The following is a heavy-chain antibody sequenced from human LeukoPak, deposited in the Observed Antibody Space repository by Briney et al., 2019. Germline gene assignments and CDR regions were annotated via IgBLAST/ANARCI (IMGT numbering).Heavy chain of an antibody. D-gene: IGHD4-17*01. V-gene: IGHV3-30*02. CDR1: GFTFSDTW. CDR2: IRYDGSNK. Sequence: GGSLRLSCAASGFTFSDTWMHWVRQAPGKGLEWVAFIRYDGSNKYYADSVEGRFTISRDNSKNTLYLQMNSLRAEDTAVYYCAKDNYGDYVRYFDYWGQGTLVTVSS. CDR3: AKDNYGDYVRYFDY. J-gene: IGHJ4*02.